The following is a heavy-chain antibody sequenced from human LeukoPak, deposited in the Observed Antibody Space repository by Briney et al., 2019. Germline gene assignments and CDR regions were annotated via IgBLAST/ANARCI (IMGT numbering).Heavy chain of an antibody. Sequence: PGGSLRLSCAASGFTFSSYWMTWVRQAPGKGLEGVASIKQDGNEKKYVDSVKGRFTISRDNARNSLYLQMSSLRADDTAVYYCARDGSFRIYDYWGQGTLVTVSS. D-gene: IGHD3-10*01. CDR3: ARDGSFRIYDY. CDR2: IKQDGNEK. J-gene: IGHJ4*02. CDR1: GFTFSSYW. V-gene: IGHV3-7*01.